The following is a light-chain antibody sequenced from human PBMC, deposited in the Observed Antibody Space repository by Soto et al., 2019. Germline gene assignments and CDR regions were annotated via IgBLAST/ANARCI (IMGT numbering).Light chain of an antibody. V-gene: IGKV3-15*01. CDR1: QRVSSN. CDR2: GAS. CDR3: QQYNNWPRGT. J-gene: IGKJ2*02. Sequence: EIVMTQSPATLSVSPGERATLSCRASQRVSSNLAWYQQKPGQAPRLLIYGASTRATGIPARFSGSGSGTEFTRTISSLQSEDFAVYYCQQYNNWPRGTFGQGTKREIK.